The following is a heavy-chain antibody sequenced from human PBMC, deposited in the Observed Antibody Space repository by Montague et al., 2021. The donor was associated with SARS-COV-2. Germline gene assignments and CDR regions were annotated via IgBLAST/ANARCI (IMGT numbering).Heavy chain of an antibody. Sequence: CAISGDSVSSHNAAWNWIRQSPSRGLEWLGRTCYRSEWYFDYVISLRGRITINPDTSKNQFSLQLDSVTLGDTAVYYCARYSYSGTYFGLNDAFDIWGQGTLVTVSS. D-gene: IGHD1-26*01. CDR1: GDSVSSHNAA. CDR2: TCYRSEWYF. CDR3: ARYSYSGTYFGLNDAFDI. V-gene: IGHV6-1*01. J-gene: IGHJ3*02.